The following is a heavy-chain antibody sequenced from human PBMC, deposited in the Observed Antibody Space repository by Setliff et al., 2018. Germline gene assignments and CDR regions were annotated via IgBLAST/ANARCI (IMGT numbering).Heavy chain of an antibody. CDR1: GGSISSSSYY. D-gene: IGHD3-22*01. Sequence: TSETLSLTCTVSGGSISSSSYYWGWIRQPPGKGLEWIGSIYYSGSTYYNPSLKSRVTISVDTSKNQFSLKLSSVTAADTAVYYCATPYYYDSSGYYHWGQGTLVTVSS. V-gene: IGHV4-39*01. J-gene: IGHJ5*02. CDR2: IYYSGST. CDR3: ATPYYYDSSGYYH.